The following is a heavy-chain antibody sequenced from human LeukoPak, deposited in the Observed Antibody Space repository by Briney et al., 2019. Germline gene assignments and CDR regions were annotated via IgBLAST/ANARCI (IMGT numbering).Heavy chain of an antibody. CDR3: ARDSPERGYSYGPLDNYFDY. CDR1: GFTFSSYW. V-gene: IGHV3-7*01. J-gene: IGHJ4*02. D-gene: IGHD5-18*01. Sequence: GRSLRLSCAASGFTFSSYWMSWVRQAPGKGLEWVANIKQDGSEKYYVDSVKGRFTISRDNAKNSLYLQMNFLRAEDTAVYYCARDSPERGYSYGPLDNYFDYWGQGTLVTVSS. CDR2: IKQDGSEK.